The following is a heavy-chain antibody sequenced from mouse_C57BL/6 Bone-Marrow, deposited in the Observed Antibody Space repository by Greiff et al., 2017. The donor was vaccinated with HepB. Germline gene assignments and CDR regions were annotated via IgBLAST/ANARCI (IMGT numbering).Heavy chain of an antibody. CDR3: ATITTVGGNYFDY. J-gene: IGHJ2*01. V-gene: IGHV2-3*01. D-gene: IGHD1-1*01. CDR1: GFSLTSYG. Sequence: VQLQQSGPGLVAPSQSLSITCTVSGFSLTSYGVSWVRQPPVKGLEWLGVIWGDGSTNYHSDLISRLSSSTDNPKSQVCLNLNSLQTDDTATYYWATITTVGGNYFDYWGQGTTLTVSS. CDR2: IWGDGST.